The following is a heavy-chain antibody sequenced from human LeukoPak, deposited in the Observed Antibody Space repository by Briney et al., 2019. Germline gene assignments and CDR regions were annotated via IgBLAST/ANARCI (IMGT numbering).Heavy chain of an antibody. J-gene: IGHJ4*02. Sequence: GASVKVSRKGSGYIFHSYYMHWVRQAPGQGLEWMGIINPSGGSTRYAQKFQGRVTMPRETPTSKVYMAPSSLRAERTHVYYFLRADYDSSGYYSYWGQGTLVTVSS. CDR1: GYIFHSYY. D-gene: IGHD3-22*01. V-gene: IGHV1-46*02. CDR2: INPSGGST. CDR3: LRADYDSSGYYSY.